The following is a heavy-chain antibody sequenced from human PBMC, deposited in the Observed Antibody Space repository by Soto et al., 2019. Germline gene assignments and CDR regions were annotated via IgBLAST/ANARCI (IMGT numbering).Heavy chain of an antibody. J-gene: IGHJ4*02. CDR2: IIPIFGTA. D-gene: IGHD6-19*01. V-gene: IGHV1-69*01. CDR3: ARLHRSSGWLWYYFDY. Sequence: QVQLVQSGAEVKKPGSSVKVSCKASGGTFSSYAISWVRQAPGQGLEWMGGIIPIFGTANYAQKFQGRVTITADESTSTDYMELSSLRSEDSAVYYCARLHRSSGWLWYYFDYWGQGTLVTVSS. CDR1: GGTFSSYA.